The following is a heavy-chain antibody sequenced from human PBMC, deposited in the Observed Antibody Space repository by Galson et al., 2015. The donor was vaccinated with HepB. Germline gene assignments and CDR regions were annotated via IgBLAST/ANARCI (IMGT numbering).Heavy chain of an antibody. J-gene: IGHJ6*02. CDR3: AGGGGDSYGYFRYYYYGMDA. Sequence: SLRLSCAASGFTFSSYAMHWVRQAPGKGLEWVAVISYDGSNKYYADSVKGRFTISRDNSKNTLYLQMNSLRAEDTAVYYCAGGGGDSYGYFRYYYYGMDAWGQGATVTVS. D-gene: IGHD5-18*01. CDR2: ISYDGSNK. CDR1: GFTFSSYA. V-gene: IGHV3-30*04.